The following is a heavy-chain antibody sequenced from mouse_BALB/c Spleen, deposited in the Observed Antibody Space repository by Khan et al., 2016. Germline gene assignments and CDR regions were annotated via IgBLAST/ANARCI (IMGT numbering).Heavy chain of an antibody. D-gene: IGHD2-3*01. V-gene: IGHV14-1*02. Sequence: VQLQQSGAELVRPGALVKLSCKASGFNIKDYYMHWVKQRPEQGLEWIGWIDPENGNTIYDPKFQGKASITADTSSNTAYLHLSSLTSVDTAVYFCASGYDGYYRFAYWGQGTLVTVSA. CDR3: ASGYDGYYRFAY. CDR1: GFNIKDYY. J-gene: IGHJ3*01. CDR2: IDPENGNT.